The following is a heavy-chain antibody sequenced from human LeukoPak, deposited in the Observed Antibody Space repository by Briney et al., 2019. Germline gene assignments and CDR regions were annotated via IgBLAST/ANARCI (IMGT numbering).Heavy chain of an antibody. CDR3: AQPDF. V-gene: IGHV3-30*02. CDR2: IRFDGSTK. CDR1: GITFRSSS. Sequence: QPGGSRRLSCVGSGITFRSSSMHWVRQAPGKGLEWLAFIRFDGSTKYYADSVKGRFTVSRDNSKSTLYLQMNSLRAEDTAVYYCAQPDFWGQGTLVTVSS. J-gene: IGHJ4*02.